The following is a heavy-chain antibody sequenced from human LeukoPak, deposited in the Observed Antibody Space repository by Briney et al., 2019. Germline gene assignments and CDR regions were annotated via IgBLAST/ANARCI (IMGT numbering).Heavy chain of an antibody. V-gene: IGHV3-48*01. J-gene: IGHJ4*02. CDR1: GFTFSSYS. Sequence: GGSLRLSCAASGFTFSSYSMNWVRRAPGKGLEWVSYISSSSSTIYYADSVKGRFTISRDNAKNPLYLQMNSLRAEDTAVYYCARVRAEGDYWGQGTLVTVSS. CDR3: ARVRAEGDY. CDR2: ISSSSSTI.